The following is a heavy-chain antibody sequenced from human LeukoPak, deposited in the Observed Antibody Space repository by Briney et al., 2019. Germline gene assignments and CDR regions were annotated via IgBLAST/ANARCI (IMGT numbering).Heavy chain of an antibody. CDR2: IYYSGST. V-gene: IGHV4-39*01. CDR3: ARHEYSGSYYGLSWFDP. Sequence: PSETLSLTCTVSGGSISSSGYYSGWIRQPPGKGLEWNASIYYSGSTYYNPSLKSRVTISVDTSKNQLSLKLSSLTAADTAVYYCARHEYSGSYYGLSWFDPWGQGTLVTVSS. J-gene: IGHJ5*02. CDR1: GGSISSSGYY. D-gene: IGHD1-26*01.